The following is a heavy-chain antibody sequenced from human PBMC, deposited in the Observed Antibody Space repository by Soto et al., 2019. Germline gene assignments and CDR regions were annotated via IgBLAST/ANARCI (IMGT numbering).Heavy chain of an antibody. CDR2: INPSGRTT. V-gene: IGHV1-46*01. CDR3: ARGEPHSSGWNFDF. CDR1: GYRLTSNY. D-gene: IGHD6-19*01. Sequence: QVQLVQSGAEVKKPGASVKVSCTASGYRLTSNYIHWVRQAPGEGLEWMGKINPSGRTTRYGQKFQGRVTMTRDTSTSTVYMEMSSLRSEDTAVYYCARGEPHSSGWNFDFWGQGTLVIVSP. J-gene: IGHJ4*02.